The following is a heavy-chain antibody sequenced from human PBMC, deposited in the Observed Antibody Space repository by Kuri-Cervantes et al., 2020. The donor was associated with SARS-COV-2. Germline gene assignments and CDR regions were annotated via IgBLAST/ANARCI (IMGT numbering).Heavy chain of an antibody. CDR2: TYYNSQWYT. CDR1: GESVSSNSAA. D-gene: IGHD3-22*01. CDR3: AREQISLIVLQSGTFAI. Sequence: SETLSPTCAISGESVSSNSAAWDWIRQSPSRGLEWLGRTYYNSQWYTDYSPSVKSRIIIRSDTSKNHVSLQLNSVTPEDTAVYYCAREQISLIVLQSGTFAIWGQGTMVTVSS. J-gene: IGHJ3*02. V-gene: IGHV6-1*01.